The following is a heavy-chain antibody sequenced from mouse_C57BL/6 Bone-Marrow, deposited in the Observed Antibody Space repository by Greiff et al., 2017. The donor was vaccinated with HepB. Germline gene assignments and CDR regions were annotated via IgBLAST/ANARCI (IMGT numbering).Heavy chain of an antibody. V-gene: IGHV1-81*01. CDR3: ARWGWLLGMDY. J-gene: IGHJ4*01. Sequence: VQLQESGAELARPGASVKLSCKASGYTFTSYGISWVKQRTGQGLEWIGEIYPRSGNTYYNEKFKGKATLTADKSSSTAYMELRSLTSEDSAVYFCARWGWLLGMDYWGQGTSVTVSS. CDR1: GYTFTSYG. CDR2: IYPRSGNT. D-gene: IGHD2-3*01.